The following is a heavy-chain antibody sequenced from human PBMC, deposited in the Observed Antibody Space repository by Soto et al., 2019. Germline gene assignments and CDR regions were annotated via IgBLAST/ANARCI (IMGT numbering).Heavy chain of an antibody. CDR1: GYTFTSYG. D-gene: IGHD5-12*01. J-gene: IGHJ5*02. CDR3: ARVPTYSGYDFGWFDP. CDR2: ISAYNGNT. V-gene: IGHV1-18*01. Sequence: QVQLVQSGAEVKKPGASVKVSCKASGYTFTSYGISWVRQAPGQGLEWMGWISAYNGNTNYAQKLQGRVPLTTATSTSTAYMELRSLRSDDTAVYYCARVPTYSGYDFGWFDPWGQGTLVTVSS.